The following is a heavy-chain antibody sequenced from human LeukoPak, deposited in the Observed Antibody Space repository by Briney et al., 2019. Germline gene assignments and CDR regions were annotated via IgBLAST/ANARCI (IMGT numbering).Heavy chain of an antibody. CDR2: IYHSGST. V-gene: IGHV4-38-2*01. J-gene: IGHJ3*02. CDR1: GYSISSGYY. D-gene: IGHD1-26*01. Sequence: SETLSLTCAVSGYSISSGYYWGWIRQPPGKGLEWIGSIYHSGSTYYNPSLKGRVTISVDMPKDQFSLKLNSVTAADTAVYYCARHNSGSYYGAFDIWGQGTMVTVSS. CDR3: ARHNSGSYYGAFDI.